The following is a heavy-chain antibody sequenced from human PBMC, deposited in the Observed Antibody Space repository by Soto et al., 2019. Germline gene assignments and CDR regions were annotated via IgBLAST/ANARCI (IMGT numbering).Heavy chain of an antibody. D-gene: IGHD4-17*01. Sequence: QITLKESGPTLVKATQTLTLTCSCSGFSLTTYGVGVGWVRQPPGNALVWLAFSYLDDDNRYNPSVKSRLSTAKDTSKNQVVLTMTNMDPADQATYFSAHIVTLMSTWNFGDFHFLGQGTLVTVPS. V-gene: IGHV2-5*02. CDR1: GFSLTTYGVG. CDR2: SYLDDDN. CDR3: AHIVTLMSTWNFGDFHF. J-gene: IGHJ3*01.